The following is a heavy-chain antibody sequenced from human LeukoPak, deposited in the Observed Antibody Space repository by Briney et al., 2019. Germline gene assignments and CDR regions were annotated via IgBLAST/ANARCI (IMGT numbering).Heavy chain of an antibody. CDR2: IIPIFGTA. Sequence: ASVKVSCKASGGTFSSYAISWVRQAPGEGLEWMGGIIPIFGTANYAQKFQGRVTITADESTSTAYMELSSLRSEDTAVYYCARSNSPDGYTDYCGQGTLVTVSS. D-gene: IGHD5-24*01. CDR1: GGTFSSYA. CDR3: ARSNSPDGYTDY. V-gene: IGHV1-69*13. J-gene: IGHJ4*02.